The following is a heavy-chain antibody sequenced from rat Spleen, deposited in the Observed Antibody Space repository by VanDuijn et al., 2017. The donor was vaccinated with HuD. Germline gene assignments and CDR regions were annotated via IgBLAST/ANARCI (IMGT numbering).Heavy chain of an antibody. CDR2: ISYDGSST. J-gene: IGHJ2*01. Sequence: EVQLVESNGGLVQPGRSLKLSCAASGFTFNDHFMAWVRQAPTKGLEWVATISYDGSSTYYRDSVKGRFTISRDNAKSTLYLQMDSLRSEDTATYYCARANNYFDYWGQGVMVTVSS. CDR1: GFTFNDHF. V-gene: IGHV5-29*01. CDR3: ARANNYFDY. D-gene: IGHD1-10*01.